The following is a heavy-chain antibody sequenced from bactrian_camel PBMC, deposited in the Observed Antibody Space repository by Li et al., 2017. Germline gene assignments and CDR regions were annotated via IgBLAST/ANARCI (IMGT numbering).Heavy chain of an antibody. V-gene: IGHV3S53*01. J-gene: IGHJ4*01. CDR1: GYSHSAYC. Sequence: VQLVESGGGLVQPGGSLRLSCAASGYSHSAYCMGWFRQAPGKEREGVASIDRNGTPSFTNSGRFTVSKDNAKNTVYLLMNSLKPEDTGMYYCAAEVLDSDYDVRYQCEHRNQANFGVRSQGTQVTVS. CDR2: IDRNGTP. D-gene: IGHD4*01.